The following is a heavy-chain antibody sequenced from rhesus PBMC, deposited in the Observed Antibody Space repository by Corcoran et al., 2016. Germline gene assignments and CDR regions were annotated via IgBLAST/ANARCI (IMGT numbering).Heavy chain of an antibody. CDR1: GYSISSGYD. CDR2: IYGSSGGN. V-gene: IGHV4-127*01. Sequence: QVQLQESGPGLVKPSDTLSLTCAVSGYSISSGYDWSWIRQPPGKGLEWIGYIYGSSGGNNANPSLKSRVTSSKDTSKNRLSLELSSGTAAGTAVYYCARGGRQYFDYWGQGVLVTVSS. J-gene: IGHJ4*01. D-gene: IGHD1-14*01. CDR3: ARGGRQYFDY.